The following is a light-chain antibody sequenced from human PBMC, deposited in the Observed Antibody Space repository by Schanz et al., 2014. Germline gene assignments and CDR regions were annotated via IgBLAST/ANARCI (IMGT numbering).Light chain of an antibody. Sequence: QSALTQPPSASGSPGQSITISCTGTSSDVGGYNFVSWYQQHPGKAPKLMIYEINKRPSGVPDRFSGSKSGNTASLTVSGLQAEDEADYYCSSYTSDSTWVFGGGTKLTVL. CDR2: EIN. V-gene: IGLV2-8*01. CDR1: SSDVGGYNF. CDR3: SSYTSDSTWV. J-gene: IGLJ3*02.